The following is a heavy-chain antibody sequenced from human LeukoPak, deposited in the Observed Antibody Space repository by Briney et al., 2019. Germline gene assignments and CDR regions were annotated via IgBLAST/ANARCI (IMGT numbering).Heavy chain of an antibody. CDR3: ARVDWMIGAFDI. Sequence: GGSLRLSCAASGFTFSTYSMNGVRQAPGKGLEWVSYITSSSSTIYYADSVRGRFTISRDNAKNSLYLQMNSLRDEDTAVYYCARVDWMIGAFDIWGQGKMVTVSS. CDR1: GFTFSTYS. V-gene: IGHV3-48*02. CDR2: ITSSSSTI. D-gene: IGHD3-22*01. J-gene: IGHJ3*02.